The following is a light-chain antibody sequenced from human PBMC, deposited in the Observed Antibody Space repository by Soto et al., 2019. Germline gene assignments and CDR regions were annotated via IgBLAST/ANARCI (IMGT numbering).Light chain of an antibody. CDR2: DVS. J-gene: IGLJ1*01. Sequence: QSALTQPASVSGSPGQSITISCTGTSSDVGGYNYVSWYQQHPGKAPKLMIYDVSNRPSGVSNRFSGSKSGNTASLTISGLQAEDEADYYCSSYTSSRTPNVFGTGTRSPS. V-gene: IGLV2-14*01. CDR1: SSDVGGYNY. CDR3: SSYTSSRTPNV.